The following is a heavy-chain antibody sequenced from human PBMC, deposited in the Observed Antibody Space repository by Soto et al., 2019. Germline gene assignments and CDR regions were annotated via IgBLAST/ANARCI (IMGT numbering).Heavy chain of an antibody. CDR2: ISAYNGNT. J-gene: IGHJ4*02. V-gene: IGHV1-18*01. D-gene: IGHD1-1*01. CDR3: ARGANWNDVGYFDY. Sequence: ASVKVSCKASSYTFTSYSISWVRQAPGQGLEWMGWISAYNGNTNYAQNLQGRVTMTTDTSTSTAYMELRSLTSDDTAISYCARGANWNDVGYFDYWGQGTLVTVAS. CDR1: SYTFTSYS.